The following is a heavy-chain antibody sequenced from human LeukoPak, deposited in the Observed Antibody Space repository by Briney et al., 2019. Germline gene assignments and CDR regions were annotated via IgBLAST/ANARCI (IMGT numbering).Heavy chain of an antibody. J-gene: IGHJ4*02. Sequence: GGSLRLSCAVSGFTFSSYCMSWVRQAPGKGLEWVATIRQDGSAKYFLYFMRGRFIFSDDNAENSLYLQMNSLRAEDTAVYYCARDKGFGGSSFDYWGQGTLVTVSS. CDR1: GFTFSSYC. D-gene: IGHD3-10*01. V-gene: IGHV3-7*01. CDR3: ARDKGFGGSSFDY. CDR2: IRQDGSAK.